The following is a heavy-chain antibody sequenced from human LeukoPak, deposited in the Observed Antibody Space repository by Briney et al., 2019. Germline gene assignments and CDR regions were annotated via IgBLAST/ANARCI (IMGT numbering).Heavy chain of an antibody. Sequence: QTGGSLRLSCAASEFSFSLYWMSWVRQAPGKGLEWVASIKQDGSDQYYVDSVKGRFTISRDNAESFPYLQMNSLRADDTAVYYCARTRYSSTWFLFDFWGQGDLVTVSS. D-gene: IGHD6-13*01. J-gene: IGHJ4*02. CDR3: ARTRYSSTWFLFDF. CDR2: IKQDGSDQ. V-gene: IGHV3-7*01. CDR1: EFSFSLYW.